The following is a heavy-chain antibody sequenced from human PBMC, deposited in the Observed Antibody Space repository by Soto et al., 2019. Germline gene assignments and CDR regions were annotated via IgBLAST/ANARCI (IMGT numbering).Heavy chain of an antibody. J-gene: IGHJ4*02. D-gene: IGHD2-15*01. CDR1: GFTFSSYG. V-gene: IGHV3-30*18. Sequence: GGSLRLSCAASGFTFSSYGMHWVRQAPGKGLEWVAVISYDGSNKYYADSVKGRFTISRDNSKNTLYLQMNSLRAEDTAVYYCAKDRESCLQFDASDYRAQGTLVTGSS. CDR3: AKDRESCLQFDASDY. CDR2: ISYDGSNK.